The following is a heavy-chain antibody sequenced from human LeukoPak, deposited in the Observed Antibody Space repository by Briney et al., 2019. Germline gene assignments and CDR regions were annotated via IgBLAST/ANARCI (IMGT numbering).Heavy chain of an antibody. CDR2: IYYSGST. V-gene: IGHV4-39*07. CDR1: GGSISSSSYY. J-gene: IGHJ3*02. CDR3: ARGPPGDNDAFDI. Sequence: SETLSLTCTVSGGSISSSSYYWGWIRQPPGKGLEWIGSIYYSGSTYYNPSLKSRVTISVDTSKNQFSLKLSSVTAADTAVYYCARGPPGDNDAFDIWGQGTMVTVSS. D-gene: IGHD4-17*01.